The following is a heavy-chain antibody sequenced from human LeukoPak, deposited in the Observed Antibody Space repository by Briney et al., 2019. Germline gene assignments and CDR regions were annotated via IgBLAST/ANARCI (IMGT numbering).Heavy chain of an antibody. J-gene: IGHJ4*02. CDR3: ARDQGSGWYDY. Sequence: TSETLSLTCTVSGGSISSNYWNWIRQPAGRGLEWIGRIQISGSTNYNPSLKSRVALSVDKSKNQFSLKLSSVTAADTAVYYCARDQGSGWYDYWGQGTLVTVSS. CDR1: GGSISSNY. V-gene: IGHV4-4*07. CDR2: IQISGST. D-gene: IGHD6-19*01.